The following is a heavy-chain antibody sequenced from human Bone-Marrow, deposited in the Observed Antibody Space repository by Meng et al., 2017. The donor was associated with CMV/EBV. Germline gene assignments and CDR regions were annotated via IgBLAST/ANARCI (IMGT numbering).Heavy chain of an antibody. V-gene: IGHV1-69*05. CDR1: GGTFSSYA. CDR2: IIPIFGTA. J-gene: IGHJ4*02. Sequence: SVKVSCKASGGTFSSYAISWVRQAPGQGLEWMGGIIPIFGTANYAQKFQGRVTITTDESTSTAYMELSSLRSEDTAVYYCARDMYDILTGYVFDYWGQGTLVTGSS. CDR3: ARDMYDILTGYVFDY. D-gene: IGHD3-9*01.